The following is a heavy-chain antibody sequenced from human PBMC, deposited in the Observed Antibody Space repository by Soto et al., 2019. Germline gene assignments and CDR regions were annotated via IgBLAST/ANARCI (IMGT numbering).Heavy chain of an antibody. V-gene: IGHV4-59*01. J-gene: IGHJ6*02. Sequence: QVQLQESGPGLLKPSETLSLTCTVSGGSISSYYWSWIRQPPGKGLEWIGYIYYSGSTNYNPSLKSRVTISVDTSKNQFSLKLSSVTAADTAVYYCARGAQYCSSTSCYYYYYGMDVWGQGTTVTVSS. CDR1: GGSISSYY. D-gene: IGHD2-2*01. CDR2: IYYSGST. CDR3: ARGAQYCSSTSCYYYYYGMDV.